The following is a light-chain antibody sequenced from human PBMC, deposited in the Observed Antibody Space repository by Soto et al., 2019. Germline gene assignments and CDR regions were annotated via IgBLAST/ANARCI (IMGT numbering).Light chain of an antibody. CDR1: QSISTY. J-gene: IGKJ1*01. V-gene: IGKV1-39*01. Sequence: DIQMTQSPSSLSASVGDRVTISCRASQSISTYLNWYQQKPGIAPRLLIYRASSVKSGVPPRFSGSGSGRDFTLTISSLRPEDIATYFCQQSYSSPPWTFGQGTKVEVK. CDR3: QQSYSSPPWT. CDR2: RAS.